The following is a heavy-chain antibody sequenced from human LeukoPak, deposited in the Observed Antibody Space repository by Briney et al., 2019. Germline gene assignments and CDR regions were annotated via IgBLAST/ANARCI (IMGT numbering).Heavy chain of an antibody. D-gene: IGHD2-15*01. V-gene: IGHV1-2*02. Sequence: ASVKVSCKASGYTFTGYYMHWVRQAPGQGLEWMGWINPNSGGTNYAQKFQGRVTMTTDTSTSTAYMELRSLRSDDTAVYYCARDALVVVAATNWFDPWGQGTLVTVSS. CDR3: ARDALVVVAATNWFDP. CDR2: INPNSGGT. CDR1: GYTFTGYY. J-gene: IGHJ5*02.